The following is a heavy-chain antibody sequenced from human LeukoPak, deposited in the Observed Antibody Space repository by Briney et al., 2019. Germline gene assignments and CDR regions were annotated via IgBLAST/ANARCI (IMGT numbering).Heavy chain of an antibody. Sequence: GRSLRLSCAASGFIFSYYGMHWVRQAPGKGLEWLAVIWPDGTIQYYADPVKGRFTISRDNSKNTLYLQLTGLRADDSAVYYCARHNHDWGWDFWGQGARVTVSS. J-gene: IGHJ4*02. CDR1: GFIFSYYG. D-gene: IGHD2-8*02. CDR3: ARHNHDWGWDF. CDR2: IWPDGTIQ. V-gene: IGHV3-33*01.